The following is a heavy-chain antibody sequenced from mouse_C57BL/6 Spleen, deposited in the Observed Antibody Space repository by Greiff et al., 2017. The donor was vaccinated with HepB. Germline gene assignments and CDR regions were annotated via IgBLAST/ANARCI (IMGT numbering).Heavy chain of an antibody. Sequence: QVQLQQPGAELVKPGASVKLSCKASGYTFTSYWMHWVKQRPGQGLEWIGMIHPNSGNTNYNEKFKSKATLTVDTSSSTAYMQLSSLTSEASAVYYCASGPYCASSLLCCYFDVWGTGTTVTVSS. CDR1: GYTFTSYW. CDR2: IHPNSGNT. J-gene: IGHJ1*03. CDR3: ASGPYCASSLLCCYFDV. D-gene: IGHD1-1*01. V-gene: IGHV1-64*01.